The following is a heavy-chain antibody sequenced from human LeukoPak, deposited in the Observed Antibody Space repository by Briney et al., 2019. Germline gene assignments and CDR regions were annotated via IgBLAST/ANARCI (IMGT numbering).Heavy chain of an antibody. V-gene: IGHV3-53*01. D-gene: IGHD4-23*01. CDR1: GFTVSSNY. J-gene: IGHJ4*02. Sequence: SGGSLRLSCAASGFTVSSNYMSWVRQAPGKGLEWVSVIYSGGTTYYADSVKGRFTISRDNSKNTLYLQMNSLRAEDTAVYYCARAGGNYLYFDSWGQGTLVTVSS. CDR2: IYSGGTT. CDR3: ARAGGNYLYFDS.